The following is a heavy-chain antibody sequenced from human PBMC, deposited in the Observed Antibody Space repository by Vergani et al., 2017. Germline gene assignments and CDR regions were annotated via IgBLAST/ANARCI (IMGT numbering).Heavy chain of an antibody. V-gene: IGHV1-46*03. Sequence: QVPVVQSGAEVKKSGASVKVSCKTSGYTFSNYYMHWVRQAPGQGLEWMGIINPSGGHTNYAQKFQGRVTMTRDTSTSTVYMELSSLRSEDTAIYYCARGDYVILTGYQYLGQGALVTGSA. CDR1: GYTFSNYY. J-gene: IGHJ4*02. D-gene: IGHD3-9*01. CDR3: ARGDYVILTGYQY. CDR2: INPSGGHT.